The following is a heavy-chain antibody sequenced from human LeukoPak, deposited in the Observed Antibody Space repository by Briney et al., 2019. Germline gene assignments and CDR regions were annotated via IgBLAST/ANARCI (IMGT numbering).Heavy chain of an antibody. CDR2: IYYSGST. D-gene: IGHD4-17*01. J-gene: IGHJ6*02. Sequence: NPSETLSLTCTVSGGSISSGDYYWSWIRQPPGKGLEWIGYIYYSGSTYYNPSLKSRVTISVDTSKNQFSLKLSSVTAADTAVYYCARDPESTTDLGYGMDVWGQGTTVTVSS. CDR1: GGSISSGDYY. V-gene: IGHV4-30-4*01. CDR3: ARDPESTTDLGYGMDV.